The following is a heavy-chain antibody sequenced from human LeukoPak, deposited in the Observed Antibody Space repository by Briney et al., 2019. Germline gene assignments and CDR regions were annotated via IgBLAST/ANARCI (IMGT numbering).Heavy chain of an antibody. Sequence: GGSLRLSCAASGFTFSSYGMHWVRQAPGKGLEWVAFIRYDGSNKYYADSVKGRFTISRDNSKNTLYLQMNSLRAEDTAVYCCATDGSIRHYDFWSGYPEGYFDYGGQGTLVTVSS. J-gene: IGHJ4*02. CDR3: ATDGSIRHYDFWSGYPEGYFDY. CDR1: GFTFSSYG. CDR2: IRYDGSNK. V-gene: IGHV3-30*02. D-gene: IGHD3-3*01.